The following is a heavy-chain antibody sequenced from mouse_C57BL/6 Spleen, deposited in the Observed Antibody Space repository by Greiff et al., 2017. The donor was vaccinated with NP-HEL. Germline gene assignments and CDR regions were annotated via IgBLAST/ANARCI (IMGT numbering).Heavy chain of an antibody. Sequence: VQLKESGPGLVKPSQSLSLTCSVTGYSITSGYYWNWIRQFPGNKLEWMGYISYDGSNNYNPSLKNRISITRDTSKNQFFLKLNSVTTEDTATYYCARDEENGNYVLFAYWGQGTLVTVSA. CDR2: ISYDGSN. CDR3: ARDEENGNYVLFAY. D-gene: IGHD2-1*01. V-gene: IGHV3-6*01. J-gene: IGHJ3*01. CDR1: GYSITSGYY.